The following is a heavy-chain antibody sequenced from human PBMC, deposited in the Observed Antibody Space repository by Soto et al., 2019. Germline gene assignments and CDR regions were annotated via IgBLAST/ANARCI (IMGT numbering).Heavy chain of an antibody. CDR2: IYSGGST. D-gene: IGHD4-17*01. CDR3: ARDPGGDYGGGYFDY. V-gene: IGHV3-66*01. CDR1: GFTVSSNY. J-gene: IGHJ4*02. Sequence: GGSLRLSCAASGFTVSSNYMSWVRQAPGKGLEWVSLIYSGGSTYYADSVKGRFTISRDNSKNTLYLQMNSLRAEDTAVYYCARDPGGDYGGGYFDYWGQGTLVTVSS.